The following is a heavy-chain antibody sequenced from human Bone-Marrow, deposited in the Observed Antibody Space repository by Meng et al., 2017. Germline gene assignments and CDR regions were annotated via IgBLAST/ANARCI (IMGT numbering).Heavy chain of an antibody. Sequence: GGSLRLSCKASGFIFSNSWMSWVRQAPGKGLEWLANIRRDGSEKYYLDSVKGRFIISRDNAENSLFLQMNSLTADDTAVYYCATSFDSAGNDWGQGTLVTVSS. J-gene: IGHJ4*02. CDR2: IRRDGSEK. D-gene: IGHD6-19*01. CDR3: ATSFDSAGND. CDR1: GFIFSNSW. V-gene: IGHV3-7*01.